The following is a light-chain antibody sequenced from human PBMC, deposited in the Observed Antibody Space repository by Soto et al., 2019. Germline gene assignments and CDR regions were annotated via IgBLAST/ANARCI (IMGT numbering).Light chain of an antibody. J-gene: IGKJ1*01. V-gene: IGKV1-5*01. CDR3: QQYNSYSGT. Sequence: DIQMTQSPSTLSASVGDTVTVTCRASQSVSGWLAWYQQKPGKAPKLLIYDASSLESGVPQRFSGSGSGTEFTLTISSLQPDDFATYYCQQYNSYSGTFGQGTKVDIK. CDR1: QSVSGW. CDR2: DAS.